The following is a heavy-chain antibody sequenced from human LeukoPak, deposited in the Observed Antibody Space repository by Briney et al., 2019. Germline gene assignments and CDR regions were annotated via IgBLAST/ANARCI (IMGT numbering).Heavy chain of an antibody. D-gene: IGHD4-23*01. J-gene: IGHJ2*01. CDR1: GGTFXXXX. Sequence: AASVKVSCXASGGTFXXXXXXXVRQAPGQGXXXXXXXXXVLGIANYAQKFQGXXTITADKSTSTAFMERSTLRSEDTAVYYCARAEDDYGGKVGTWYFDLWGRGTLVTVSS. CDR2: XXXVLGIA. V-gene: IGHV1-69*10. CDR3: ARAEDDYGGKVGTWYFDL.